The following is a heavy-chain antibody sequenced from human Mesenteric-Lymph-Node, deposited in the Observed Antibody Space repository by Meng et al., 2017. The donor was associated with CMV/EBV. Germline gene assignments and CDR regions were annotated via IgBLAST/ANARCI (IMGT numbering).Heavy chain of an antibody. D-gene: IGHD4-11*01. V-gene: IGHV4-34*01. Sequence: SETLSLTCAVYGGSFSGYYWSWIRRPPGKGLEWIGEINHSGSTNYNPSLKSRVTISVDTSKNQFSLKLSSVTAADTAVYYCARISHSPSNYGAFDYWGQGTLVTVSS. CDR2: INHSGST. J-gene: IGHJ4*02. CDR1: GGSFSGYY. CDR3: ARISHSPSNYGAFDY.